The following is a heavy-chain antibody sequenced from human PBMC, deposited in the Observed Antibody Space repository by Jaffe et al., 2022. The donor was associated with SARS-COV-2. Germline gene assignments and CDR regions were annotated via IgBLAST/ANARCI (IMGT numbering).Heavy chain of an antibody. D-gene: IGHD3-9*01. J-gene: IGHJ1*01. CDR3: ARGAYDNTQSFHH. Sequence: EVQLVESGGGLVKPGGSLRLSCAASGFTFSLYSMNWVRQAPGKGLEWVSCISSSGTYIFYADSVKGRFTISRDNAKNSLYLQMNSLRAEDTAVYYCARGAYDNTQSFHHWGQGTLVTVSS. CDR1: GFTFSLYS. CDR2: ISSSGTYI. V-gene: IGHV3-21*01.